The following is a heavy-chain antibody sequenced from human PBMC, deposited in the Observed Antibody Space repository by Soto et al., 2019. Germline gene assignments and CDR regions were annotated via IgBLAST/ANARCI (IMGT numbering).Heavy chain of an antibody. D-gene: IGHD2-15*01. Sequence: GGSIRLSCAASGLKFRSYGMRWVRQDPGKGLEWVAVISYDGTNNYYTESVKGRFTISRDNSKNTLFLQMNSLRAEDTAVYFCAKGDCSGGSCYFSAFDIWGQGTMVTVSS. J-gene: IGHJ3*02. CDR2: ISYDGTNN. CDR1: GLKFRSYG. V-gene: IGHV3-30*18. CDR3: AKGDCSGGSCYFSAFDI.